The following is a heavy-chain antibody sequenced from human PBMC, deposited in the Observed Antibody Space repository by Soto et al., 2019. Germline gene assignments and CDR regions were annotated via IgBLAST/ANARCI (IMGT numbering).Heavy chain of an antibody. J-gene: IGHJ4*02. V-gene: IGHV3-30*18. CDR1: GFTFSSYG. CDR2: ISHDGSNK. Sequence: QVQLVESGGGVIQPGRSLRLSCAASGFTFSSYGMHWVRQASGKGLEWVAVISHDGSNKYGADSVKGRFTISRDNSKNTLYLQMNSLRPEDSAVYYCAKPLTTVTNYYFDQWGQGTLVTVSS. CDR3: AKPLTTVTNYYFDQ. D-gene: IGHD4-17*01.